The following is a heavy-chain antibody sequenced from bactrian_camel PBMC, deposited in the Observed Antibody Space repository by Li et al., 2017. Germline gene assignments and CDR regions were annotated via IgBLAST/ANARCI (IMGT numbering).Heavy chain of an antibody. J-gene: IGHJ6*01. CDR2: IASGGNST. D-gene: IGHD6*01. V-gene: IGHV3S31*01. CDR3: ARDKDGGSWYGADFGY. Sequence: VQLVESGGGLVQPGGSLRLCCAASGFTVGSYAMSWVRQAPGKGLEWVSAIASGGNSTYYADSVKGRLTISRDNAKNTLYLQLNSLKTEDTAMYYCARDKDGGSWYGADFGYWGQGTQVTVS. CDR1: GFTVGSYA.